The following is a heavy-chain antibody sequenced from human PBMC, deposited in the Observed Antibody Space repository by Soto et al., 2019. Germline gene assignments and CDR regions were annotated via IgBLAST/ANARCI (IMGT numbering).Heavy chain of an antibody. CDR3: AVGRDKGLFDY. J-gene: IGHJ4*02. D-gene: IGHD1-26*01. Sequence: LRLSCAASGFTFSSYGMHWVRQAPGKGLEWVAVIWYDGSNKYYADSVKGRFTISRDNSKNTLYPQMNSLRAEDTAVYYCAVGRDKGLFDYWGQGTLVTVSS. CDR2: IWYDGSNK. V-gene: IGHV3-33*01. CDR1: GFTFSSYG.